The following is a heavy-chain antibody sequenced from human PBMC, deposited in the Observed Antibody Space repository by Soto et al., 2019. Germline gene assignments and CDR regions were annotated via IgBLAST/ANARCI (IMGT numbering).Heavy chain of an antibody. CDR2: ISAYNGNT. V-gene: IGHV1-18*04. J-gene: IGHJ5*02. CDR1: GYTFTSYG. CDR3: ARVTIRLNDVSWFDP. Sequence: QVQLVQSGAEVKKPGASVKVSCKASGYTFTSYGISWVRQAPGQGLEWMGWISAYNGNTNYAQKLQGRVTMTTDTSTSSAYMELRSLRSDDTAVYYCARVTIRLNDVSWFDPWGQGTLVTVSS. D-gene: IGHD1-1*01.